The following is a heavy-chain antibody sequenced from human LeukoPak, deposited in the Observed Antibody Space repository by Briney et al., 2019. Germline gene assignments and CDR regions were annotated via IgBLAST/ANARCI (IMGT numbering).Heavy chain of an antibody. CDR3: ASGVGYCSSTSCSHDAFDI. CDR1: GYTFTDYP. Sequence: ASVKVSCKASGYTFTDYPMNWVRQAPGQGLEWMGWINPNSGGTNYAQKFQGRVTMTRDTSISTAYMELSRLRSDDTAVYYCASGVGYCSSTSCSHDAFDIWGQGTMVTVSS. D-gene: IGHD2-2*01. CDR2: INPNSGGT. J-gene: IGHJ3*02. V-gene: IGHV1-2*02.